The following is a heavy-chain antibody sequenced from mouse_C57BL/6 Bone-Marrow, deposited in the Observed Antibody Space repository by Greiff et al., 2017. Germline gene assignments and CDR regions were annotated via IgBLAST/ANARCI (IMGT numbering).Heavy chain of an antibody. CDR3: ARGGGYAMDY. V-gene: IGHV1-69*01. J-gene: IGHJ4*01. CDR1: GYTFTSYW. CDR2: LDPSASYT. Sequence: QVQLQQPGAELVMPGASVKLSCKASGYTFTSYWMHWVKQRPGPGLEWLGELDPSASYTNYNHKFKGQFTLTLGKSSSTADMQLCSLTAEDSAVYYCARGGGYAMDYGGQGTSGTGSS.